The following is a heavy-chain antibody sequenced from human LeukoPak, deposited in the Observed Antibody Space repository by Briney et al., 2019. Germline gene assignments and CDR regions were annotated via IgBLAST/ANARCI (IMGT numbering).Heavy chain of an antibody. CDR2: IKEDGSET. J-gene: IGHJ4*02. V-gene: IGHV3-7*01. D-gene: IGHD3-10*01. Sequence: GGSLRPSCAASGFTFSTYAMNWVRQVPGKGLECLANIKEDGSETYYADSVKGRFTISRDNPKNLLFLQINSLRVEDTAVYYCARDPGSFDYWGQGTLVTVSS. CDR1: GFTFSTYA. CDR3: ARDPGSFDY.